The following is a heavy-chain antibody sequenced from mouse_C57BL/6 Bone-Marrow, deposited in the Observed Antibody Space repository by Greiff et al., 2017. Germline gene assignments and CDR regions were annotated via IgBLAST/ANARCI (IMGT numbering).Heavy chain of an antibody. V-gene: IGHV1-62-2*01. J-gene: IGHJ3*01. D-gene: IGHD1-1*01. CDR3: ARHERLGCSSSAWFAY. CDR2: FYPRSGSI. CDR1: GYTFTEYT. Sequence: VQLQQSGAELVKPGASVKLSCKASGYTFTEYTIHWVKQRPGQGLEWIGWFYPRSGSIKYNEKFKDKATLTAHKSSSTVYMELSRLTSEDSAVYFFARHERLGCSSSAWFAYWGQGTLVTVSA.